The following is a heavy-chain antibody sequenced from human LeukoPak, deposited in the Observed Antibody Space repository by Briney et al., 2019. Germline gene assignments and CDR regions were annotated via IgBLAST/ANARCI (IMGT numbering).Heavy chain of an antibody. V-gene: IGHV4-34*01. CDR2: INHSGST. CDR3: ARARGQDDSTFSLDY. J-gene: IGHJ4*02. CDR1: GGSFSGYY. Sequence: PSETLSLTCAVYGGSFSGYYWCWIRQPPGKGLEWIGEINHSGSTNYNPSLKSRVTISVDTSKNQFSLKLSSVTAADTAVYYCARARGQDDSTFSLDYWGQGTLVTVSS. D-gene: IGHD3-22*01.